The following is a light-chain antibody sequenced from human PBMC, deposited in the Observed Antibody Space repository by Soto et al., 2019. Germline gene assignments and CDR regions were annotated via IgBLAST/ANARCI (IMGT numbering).Light chain of an antibody. CDR2: EVI. CDR1: SNDVGAFNY. Sequence: QSALTQPASVSGSPGQSITISCTGTSNDVGAFNYVSWYQQHPGKAPKVIIYEVINRPSGVSNRFSGSKSGNTASLTISGLQAEDEADYYCNSYTTTSARVFVGGTKVTVL. J-gene: IGLJ3*02. CDR3: NSYTTTSARV. V-gene: IGLV2-14*01.